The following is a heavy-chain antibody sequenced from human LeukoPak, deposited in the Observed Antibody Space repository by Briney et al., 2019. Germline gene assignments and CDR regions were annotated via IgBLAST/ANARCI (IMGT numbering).Heavy chain of an antibody. Sequence: SETLSLTCAAYGGSFSGYYWSWIRQPPGKGLEWIGEINHSGSTNYNPSLKSRVTISVDTSKNQFSLKLSSVTAADTAVYYCARGPDYVWGSYRLEYFQHWGQGTLVTVSS. D-gene: IGHD3-16*02. CDR1: GGSFSGYY. V-gene: IGHV4-34*01. CDR3: ARGPDYVWGSYRLEYFQH. CDR2: INHSGST. J-gene: IGHJ1*01.